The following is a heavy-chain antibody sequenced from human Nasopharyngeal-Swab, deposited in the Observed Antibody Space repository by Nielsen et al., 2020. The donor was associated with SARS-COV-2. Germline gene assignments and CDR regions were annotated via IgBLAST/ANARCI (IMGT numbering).Heavy chain of an antibody. V-gene: IGHV3-20*04. J-gene: IGHJ3*02. Sequence: GASLKISCAASEFSFSSYGLSWVRQAPGKVLELGSGIHRNGGSTCYQDSVKGRFTISSNNAKHSLYLQMNSLRAEDTALYYCAREGVPAAKDALDIWGQGTMVTVSS. D-gene: IGHD2-2*01. CDR3: AREGVPAAKDALDI. CDR2: IHRNGGST. CDR1: EFSFSSYG.